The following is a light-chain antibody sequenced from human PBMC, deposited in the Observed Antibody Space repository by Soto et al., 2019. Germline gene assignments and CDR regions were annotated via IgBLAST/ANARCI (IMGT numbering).Light chain of an antibody. CDR2: AAS. V-gene: IGKV3-20*01. CDR1: QSISSTY. J-gene: IGKJ1*01. Sequence: EIVLTQSPGTLSLAPGERATLSCRASQSISSTYLAWYRQKPGQAPRLLIYAASSRATGIPDRFSGSGSGTDFTLTISRLEPEEFAVYYCQQYYASSWPFAPGPKLDIK. CDR3: QQYYASSWP.